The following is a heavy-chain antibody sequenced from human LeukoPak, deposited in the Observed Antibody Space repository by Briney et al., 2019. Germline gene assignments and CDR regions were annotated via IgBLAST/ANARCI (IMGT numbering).Heavy chain of an antibody. J-gene: IGHJ6*02. Sequence: PIFGTANYAQKFQGRVTITADESTSTAYMELSSLRSEDTAVYYCARGDSGSYYYYYYGMDVWGQGTTVTVSS. CDR2: PIFGTA. D-gene: IGHD1-26*01. CDR3: ARGDSGSYYYYYYGMDV. V-gene: IGHV1-69*01.